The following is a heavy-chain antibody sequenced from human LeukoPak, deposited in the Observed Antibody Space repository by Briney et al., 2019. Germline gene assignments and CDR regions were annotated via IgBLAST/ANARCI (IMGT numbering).Heavy chain of an antibody. V-gene: IGHV6-1*01. CDR2: TYYRSKWCN. CDR1: GDIVSNNRAA. J-gene: IGHJ6*02. CDR3: ARDYYYGMDV. Sequence: SQTLSLTCAISGDIVSNNRAAWNWIRQSPSRGLEWLGRTYYRSKWCNDYAESVKSRITIDPDTSKNQFSLQLNSVTPEDTAVYYCARDYYYGMDVWDQGTTVTVSS.